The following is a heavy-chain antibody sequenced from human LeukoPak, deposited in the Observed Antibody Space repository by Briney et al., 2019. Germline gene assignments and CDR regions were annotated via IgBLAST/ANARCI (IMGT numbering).Heavy chain of an antibody. V-gene: IGHV3-49*03. CDR3: TRFYGFDP. D-gene: IGHD3-16*01. CDR2: IRNKDHNGTT. J-gene: IGHJ5*02. CDR1: GFTFGDYV. Sequence: GGSLRLSCTGSGFTFGDYVMSWFRQAPGRGLEWVGFIRNKDHNGTTEYVPSVQGRFTISRDDSRSIAYLQMNSLTAEDTAVYYCTRFYGFDPWGQGTLVIVSS.